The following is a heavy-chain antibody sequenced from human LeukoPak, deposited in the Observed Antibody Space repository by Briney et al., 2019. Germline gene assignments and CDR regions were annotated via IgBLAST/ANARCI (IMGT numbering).Heavy chain of an antibody. CDR1: GFTFDDYA. J-gene: IGHJ4*02. Sequence: GGSLRLSCAASGFTFDDYAMHWVRQPPGKGLEWVSRISWNSGSIAYADSVGGRFTISRDNAKNSVYLQMNSLRADDTALYYCAKALGGTQFPNWGQGTLVTVS. CDR2: ISWNSGSI. V-gene: IGHV3-9*01. CDR3: AKALGGTQFPN. D-gene: IGHD1-1*01.